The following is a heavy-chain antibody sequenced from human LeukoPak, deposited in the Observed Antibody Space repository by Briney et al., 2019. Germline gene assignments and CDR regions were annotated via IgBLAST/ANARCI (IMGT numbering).Heavy chain of an antibody. CDR1: GFTFSSYA. CDR3: AKDSVRIAVAPYYFDY. CDR2: ISGSGGST. D-gene: IGHD6-19*01. V-gene: IGHV3-23*01. Sequence: GGSLTLSCAASGFTFSSYAMSWVRQAPGKGLEWVSAISGSGGSTYYADSVKGRFTISRDNSKNTLYLQMNSLRAEDTAVYYCAKDSVRIAVAPYYFDYWGQGTLVTVSS. J-gene: IGHJ4*02.